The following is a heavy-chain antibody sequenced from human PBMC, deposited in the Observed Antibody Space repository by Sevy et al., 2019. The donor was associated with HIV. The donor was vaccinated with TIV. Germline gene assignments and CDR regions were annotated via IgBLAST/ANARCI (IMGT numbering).Heavy chain of an antibody. CDR1: GFTVSSNY. J-gene: IGHJ6*02. D-gene: IGHD2-21*02. V-gene: IGHV3-53*01. CDR2: FYSGGST. Sequence: GGSLRLSCAASGFTVSSNYMSWVRQAPGKGLEWVSVFYSGGSTYYADSVNGRFTISRDNSKNTLYLQMNSLRAEDTAVYYCARDGGRYGGNSFYYYGMDVWGHGTTVTVSS. CDR3: ARDGGRYGGNSFYYYGMDV.